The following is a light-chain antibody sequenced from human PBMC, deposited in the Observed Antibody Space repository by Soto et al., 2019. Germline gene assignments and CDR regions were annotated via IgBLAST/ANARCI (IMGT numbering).Light chain of an antibody. V-gene: IGKV1-5*01. CDR2: DAS. CDR1: QSISNW. J-gene: IGKJ1*01. Sequence: DIQMTQSPSTLSASVGDRFTITCRASQSISNWLAWYQQKPGKAPKLLIYDASSLESGVPSRFSGSGSGTEFTLTISSLQPDDFATYYCQQYNSYSWTFGQGTKGDIK. CDR3: QQYNSYSWT.